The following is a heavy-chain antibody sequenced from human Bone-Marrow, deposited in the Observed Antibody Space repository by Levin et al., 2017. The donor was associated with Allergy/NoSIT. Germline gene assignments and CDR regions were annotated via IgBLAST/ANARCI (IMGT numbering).Heavy chain of an antibody. Sequence: SSETLSLTCTVSGGSIRSGGYYWSWIRQHPGKGLEWIGYIYDSGSTSYNPSLESRVAISVDTSKNQFYLKLTSLTTADTAVYYCARIPDTTSEFDYWGQGTLVTVSS. V-gene: IGHV4-31*03. CDR1: GGSIRSGGYY. J-gene: IGHJ4*02. CDR2: IYDSGST. CDR3: ARIPDTTSEFDY. D-gene: IGHD5-18*01.